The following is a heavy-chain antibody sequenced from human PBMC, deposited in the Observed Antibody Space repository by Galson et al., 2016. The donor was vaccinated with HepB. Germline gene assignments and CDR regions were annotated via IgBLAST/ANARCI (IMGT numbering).Heavy chain of an antibody. D-gene: IGHD3-22*01. V-gene: IGHV3-33*01. CDR1: GFTFSSHG. CDR2: IWYDGGIK. J-gene: IGHJ4*02. Sequence: SLRLSCAASGFTFSSHGMHWVRQAQGKGLEWVAAIWYDGGIKYFGDSVKGRFTISRDNSKNTLYLEINSLRPEDTAMYYCARDEADSSGLPDFWGQGTLVTVSS. CDR3: ARDEADSSGLPDF.